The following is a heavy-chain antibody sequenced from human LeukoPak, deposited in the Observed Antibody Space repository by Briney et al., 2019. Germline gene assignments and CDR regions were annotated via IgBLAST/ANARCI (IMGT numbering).Heavy chain of an antibody. CDR1: GGSISSYY. J-gene: IGHJ4*02. CDR3: ARERSSGWYGGEDY. D-gene: IGHD6-19*01. V-gene: IGHV4-4*07. Sequence: SETLSLTCTVSGGSISSYYWSWIRQPAGKGLEWIGRIYTSGSTNYNPSLKSRVTMSVDTSKNQFSLKLSSVTAADTAVYYCARERSSGWYGGEDYWGQGTLVTVSS. CDR2: IYTSGST.